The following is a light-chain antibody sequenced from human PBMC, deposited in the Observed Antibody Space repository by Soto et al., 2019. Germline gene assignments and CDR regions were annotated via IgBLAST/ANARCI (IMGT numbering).Light chain of an antibody. J-gene: IGKJ1*01. V-gene: IGKV3-15*01. Sequence: EIVMTQSPATLTLSPGERATLSCRANQSLRNNIAWYQQKPGQAPRLLIYGASTGATGLPARFSGSGSGTEFTLSISSLQSEDFAVYYCLQYNKWPRTFGQGTKVDIK. CDR2: GAS. CDR3: LQYNKWPRT. CDR1: QSLRNN.